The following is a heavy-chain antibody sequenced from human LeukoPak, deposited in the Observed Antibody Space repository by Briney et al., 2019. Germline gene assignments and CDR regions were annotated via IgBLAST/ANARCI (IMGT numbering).Heavy chain of an antibody. CDR1: GGSISSYY. J-gene: IGHJ3*02. V-gene: IGHV4-59*01. D-gene: IGHD3-22*01. CDR3: ARDLPVYYDSSGTTGGGDAFDI. CDR2: IYYSGST. Sequence: SETLSLTCTVSGGSISSYYWSWIRQPPGKGLEWIGYIYYSGSTNYNPSLKSRVTISVDTSKNQFSLKLGSGTAADTAVYYCARDLPVYYDSSGTTGGGDAFDIWGQGTMVTVSS.